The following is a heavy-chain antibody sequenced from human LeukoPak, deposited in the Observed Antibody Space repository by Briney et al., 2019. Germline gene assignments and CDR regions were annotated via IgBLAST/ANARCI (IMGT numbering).Heavy chain of an antibody. CDR1: GGSINSYY. Sequence: PSETLSLTCAVSGGSINSYYWSWIRQPPGKGLEWIGYIYYSGTNYNPSLKSRVTISVDTSKNQFSLKLSSMTAADTAVYYCARGFSSSWYWIDPWGQGTLVTVSS. CDR2: IYYSGT. CDR3: ARGFSSSWYWIDP. J-gene: IGHJ5*02. D-gene: IGHD6-13*01. V-gene: IGHV4-59*08.